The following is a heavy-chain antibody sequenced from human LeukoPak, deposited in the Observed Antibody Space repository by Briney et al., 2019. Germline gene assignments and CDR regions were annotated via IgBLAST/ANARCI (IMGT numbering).Heavy chain of an antibody. CDR3: ARGESNFDAFDI. Sequence: SETLSLTCTVSGGSISSGGYYWSWIRQPPGKGLEWIGYTYHSGSTYYNPSLKSRVTISVDRSKNQFSLKLSSVTAADTAVYYCARGESNFDAFDIWGQGTMVTVSS. CDR1: GGSISSGGYY. V-gene: IGHV4-30-2*01. D-gene: IGHD4-11*01. J-gene: IGHJ3*02. CDR2: TYHSGST.